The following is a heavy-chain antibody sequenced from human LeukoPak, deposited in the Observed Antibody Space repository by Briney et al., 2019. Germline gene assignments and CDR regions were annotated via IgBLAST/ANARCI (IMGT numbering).Heavy chain of an antibody. J-gene: IGHJ4*02. V-gene: IGHV3-21*01. CDR2: ISSSSSYI. CDR3: ARDSSYSSGGGY. Sequence: PGGSLRLSCAASGFTFSSYSMKWVRQAPGKGLEWVSSISSSSSYIYYADSVKGRFTISRDNAKNSLYLQMNSLRAEDTAVYYCARDSSYSSGGGYWGQGTLVTVSS. CDR1: GFTFSSYS. D-gene: IGHD6-19*01.